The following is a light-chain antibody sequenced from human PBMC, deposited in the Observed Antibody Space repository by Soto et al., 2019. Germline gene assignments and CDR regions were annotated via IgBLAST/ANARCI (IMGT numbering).Light chain of an antibody. J-gene: IGLJ1*01. V-gene: IGLV2-14*03. CDR3: SSYTTSSTPHYV. CDR2: DVS. CDR1: SSDVGGYNS. Sequence: QSALTQRASVSGSPGQSNTISCTGTSSDVGGYNSVSWYQHHPGKAPKLMIFDVSDRPSGVSSRFSGSKSGNTASLTISGLQAEDEADYYCSSYTTSSTPHYVFGPGTKVTVL.